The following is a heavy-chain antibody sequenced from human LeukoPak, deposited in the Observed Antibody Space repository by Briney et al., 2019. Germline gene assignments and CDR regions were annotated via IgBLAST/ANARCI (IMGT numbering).Heavy chain of an antibody. Sequence: SVKVSCKASGGTFSSYAISWVRQAPGQGLEWMGRIIPILGIANYAQKFQGRVTITADKSTSTAYMELSSLRSEDTAVCYCARGSDAGGYYYGMDVWGQGTTVTVSS. D-gene: IGHD3-10*01. V-gene: IGHV1-69*04. J-gene: IGHJ6*02. CDR1: GGTFSSYA. CDR3: ARGSDAGGYYYGMDV. CDR2: IIPILGIA.